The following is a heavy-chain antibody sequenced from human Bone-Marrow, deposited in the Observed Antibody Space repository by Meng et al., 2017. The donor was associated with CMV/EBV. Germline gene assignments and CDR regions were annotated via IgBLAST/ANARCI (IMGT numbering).Heavy chain of an antibody. D-gene: IGHD4-23*01. CDR3: AREKGNYGGAYNWFDP. Sequence: SETLSLTCAVYGGSFSGYYWSWIRQPPGKGLEWIGEINHSGSTNYNPSLKSRVTISVDTSKNQFSLKLSSVTAADPAVYYCAREKGNYGGAYNWFDPWGQGTLVTVSS. CDR2: INHSGST. J-gene: IGHJ5*02. CDR1: GGSFSGYY. V-gene: IGHV4-34*01.